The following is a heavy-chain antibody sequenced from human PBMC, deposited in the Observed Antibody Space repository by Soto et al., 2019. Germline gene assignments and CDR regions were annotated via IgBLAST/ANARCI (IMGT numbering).Heavy chain of an antibody. J-gene: IGHJ6*02. V-gene: IGHV6-1*01. CDR3: ARSEEDSDYYYYGMDV. Sequence: QTLSLTCVGSGDTVSSNSVAWNWVRQSPSRGLGWLGRTYYRSRWYSDYAVSVRSRIDINADTSKNQVPLQLNSVTPEDTAVYYCARSEEDSDYYYYGMDVWSQGTTVTVSS. D-gene: IGHD2-15*01. CDR2: TYYRSRWYS. CDR1: GDTVSSNSVA.